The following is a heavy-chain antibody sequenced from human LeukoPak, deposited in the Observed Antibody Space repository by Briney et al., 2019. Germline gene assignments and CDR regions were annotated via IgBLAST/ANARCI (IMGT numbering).Heavy chain of an antibody. CDR1: GGSFSGYY. V-gene: IGHV4-34*01. CDR2: INHRGST. D-gene: IGHD2-2*01. J-gene: IGHJ6*03. CDR3: ARRRFGYCSSTSCIYYYYYYMDV. Sequence: PSETLSLTCAVYGGSFSGYYWSWIRQPPGKGREGIGEINHRGSTNFNPSLKSRVPIFVDTSKNQFSLKLSSVTAADTAVYYCARRRFGYCSSTSCIYYYYYYMDVWGKGTTVTISS.